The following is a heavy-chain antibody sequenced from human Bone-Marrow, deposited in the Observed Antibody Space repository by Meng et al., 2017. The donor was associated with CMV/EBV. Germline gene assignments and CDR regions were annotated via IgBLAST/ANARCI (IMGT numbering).Heavy chain of an antibody. V-gene: IGHV3-15*01. J-gene: IGHJ3*02. D-gene: IGHD3-22*01. CDR1: GFTFSNAW. Sequence: GESLKISCAASGFTFSNAWMSWVRQAPGKGLEWVGRIKSKTDGGTTDYAAPVKGRFTISRDDSKNTLYLQMNSLKTEGTAVYYCTTDYYYDSSGYYPDAFDIWGQGTMVTVSS. CDR3: TTDYYYDSSGYYPDAFDI. CDR2: IKSKTDGGTT.